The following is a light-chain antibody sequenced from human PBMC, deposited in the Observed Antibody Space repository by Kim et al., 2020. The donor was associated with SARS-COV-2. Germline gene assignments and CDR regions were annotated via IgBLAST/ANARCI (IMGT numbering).Light chain of an antibody. CDR2: WAS. Sequence: RATIKYKSTMTGLYSPNIRNSLAWYQQKPGQPPKVLIYWASTRESGVPARFSGSGSATDFTLTISSLQAEDVAVYFCQQYFSSSYTFGQGTKLEI. CDR1: MTGLYSPNIRNS. J-gene: IGKJ2*01. V-gene: IGKV4-1*01. CDR3: QQYFSSSYT.